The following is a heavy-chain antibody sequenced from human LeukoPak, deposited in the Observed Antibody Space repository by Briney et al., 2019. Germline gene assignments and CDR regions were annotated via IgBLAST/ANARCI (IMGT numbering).Heavy chain of an antibody. CDR1: GGSISSYY. J-gene: IGHJ4*02. D-gene: IGHD3-3*01. CDR3: ASTGVVTYFDY. Sequence: SETLSLTCTVSGGSISSYYWTWIRQPAGKGLEWIGRIYTTGSTNYNPSLNSRVTMSVDTSKKQFSLKLSSVTAADTAVYYCASTGVVTYFDYWGQGTLVTVSS. CDR2: IYTTGST. V-gene: IGHV4-4*07.